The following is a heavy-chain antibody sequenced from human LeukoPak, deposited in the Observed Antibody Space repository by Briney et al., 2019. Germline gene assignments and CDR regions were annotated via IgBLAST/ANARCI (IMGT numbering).Heavy chain of an antibody. J-gene: IGHJ6*03. CDR2: MNPNSGNT. CDR3: ARAAAAHCSSTSCWFGQQWLNYYYYMDV. D-gene: IGHD2-2*01. Sequence: ASVKVSCKASGYTFTSYDTNWVRQATGQGLEWMGWMNPNSGNTGYAQKFQGRVTITRNTSISTAYMELSSLRSEDTAVYYCARAAAAHCSSTSCWFGQQWLNYYYYMDVWGKGTTVTVSS. CDR1: GYTFTSYD. V-gene: IGHV1-8*03.